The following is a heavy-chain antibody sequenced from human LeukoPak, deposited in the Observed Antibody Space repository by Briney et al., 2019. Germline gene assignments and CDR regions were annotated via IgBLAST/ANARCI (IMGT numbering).Heavy chain of an antibody. Sequence: GGSLRLSCAASGFTFSSYEMNWVRQAPGKGLEWVSYISSSGSTIYYADSVKGRFTISRDNAKNSLYLQMNSLIAEDTAVYYCARPNFRSTSFDYWGQGTLVTVSS. D-gene: IGHD2-2*01. V-gene: IGHV3-48*03. CDR3: ARPNFRSTSFDY. J-gene: IGHJ4*02. CDR1: GFTFSSYE. CDR2: ISSSGSTI.